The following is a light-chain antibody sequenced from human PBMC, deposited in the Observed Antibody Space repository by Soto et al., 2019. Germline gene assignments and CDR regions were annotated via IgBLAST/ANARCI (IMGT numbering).Light chain of an antibody. V-gene: IGKV3-11*01. CDR2: DAS. J-gene: IGKJ4*01. CDR3: QRRSNWPLT. Sequence: EIVLTQSPATLSLSPGERATLSCRASQSLSSSLAWYQQKPGQAPRLLIYDASNRATGIPARFSGSGSGTDFTLTISTLEPEDFAVYYCQRRSNWPLTFGGGTKVEIK. CDR1: QSLSSS.